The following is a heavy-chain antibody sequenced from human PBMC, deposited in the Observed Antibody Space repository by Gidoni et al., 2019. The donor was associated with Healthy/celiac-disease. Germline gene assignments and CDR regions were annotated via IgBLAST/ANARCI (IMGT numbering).Heavy chain of an antibody. CDR2: INPNSGGT. CDR3: ARGAFVVVTATAHFDY. CDR1: GYTFTGYY. V-gene: IGHV1-2*02. Sequence: QVQLVQSGAEVKKPGASVTVSCKASGYTFTGYYMHWVRQAPGQGLEWMGWINPNSGGTNYAQKFQGRVTMTRDTSISTAYMELSRLRSDDTAVYYCARGAFVVVTATAHFDYWGQGTLVTVSS. D-gene: IGHD2-21*02. J-gene: IGHJ4*02.